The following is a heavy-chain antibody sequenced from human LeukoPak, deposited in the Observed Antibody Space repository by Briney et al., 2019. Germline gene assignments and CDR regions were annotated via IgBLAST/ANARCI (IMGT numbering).Heavy chain of an antibody. V-gene: IGHV4-30-2*01. CDR2: IYHSGST. Sequence: SETLSLTCAVSGGSISSGGYSWSWIRQPPGKGLEWIGYIYHSGSTYYNPSLKSRVTISVDRSKNQFSLKLSSVTAADTAVYYCARTSIAARRANAFDIWGQGTMVAVSS. D-gene: IGHD6-6*01. CDR1: GGSISSGGYS. J-gene: IGHJ3*02. CDR3: ARTSIAARRANAFDI.